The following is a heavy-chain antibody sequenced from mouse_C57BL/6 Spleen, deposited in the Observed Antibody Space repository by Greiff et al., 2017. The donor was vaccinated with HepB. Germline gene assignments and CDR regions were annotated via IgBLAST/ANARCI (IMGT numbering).Heavy chain of an antibody. CDR1: GYAFTNYL. J-gene: IGHJ3*01. D-gene: IGHD3-3*01. Sequence: QVQLQQSGAELVRPGTSVKVSCKASGYAFTNYLIEWVKQRPGQGLEWIGVINPGSGGTNYNEKFKGKATLTADKSSSTAYMQLSSLTSEDSAVYFCARGDFAWFAYGGQGTLVTVSA. CDR2: INPGSGGT. CDR3: ARGDFAWFAY. V-gene: IGHV1-54*01.